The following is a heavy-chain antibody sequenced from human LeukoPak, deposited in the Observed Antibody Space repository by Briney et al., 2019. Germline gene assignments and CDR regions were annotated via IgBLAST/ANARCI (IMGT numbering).Heavy chain of an antibody. V-gene: IGHV3-43*02. Sequence: GGSLRLSCAASGFTFDEHDMYWVRQVPGKGLEWVCLISKDGGNKHYADSVKGRFSISRDNNRNSLSLQMNSLRSEDTALYFCAKRSGAPNNFDYWGQGALVTVSS. CDR2: ISKDGGNK. CDR1: GFTFDEHD. CDR3: AKRSGAPNNFDY. D-gene: IGHD1-1*01. J-gene: IGHJ4*02.